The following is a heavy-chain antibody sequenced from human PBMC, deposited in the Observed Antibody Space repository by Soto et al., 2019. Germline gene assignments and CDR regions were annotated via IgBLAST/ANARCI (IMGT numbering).Heavy chain of an antibody. Sequence: QLQLQESGPGLVKPSETLSLTCTVSGGSISSSSYYWGWIRQPPGKGLEWIGSIYYSGSTYYNPSLKSRVTISVDTSKNQFSLKLSSVTAADTAVYYCARHRYQPRSGYNWFDPWGQGTLVTVSS. CDR3: ARHRYQPRSGYNWFDP. J-gene: IGHJ5*02. D-gene: IGHD2-2*01. V-gene: IGHV4-39*01. CDR1: GGSISSSSYY. CDR2: IYYSGST.